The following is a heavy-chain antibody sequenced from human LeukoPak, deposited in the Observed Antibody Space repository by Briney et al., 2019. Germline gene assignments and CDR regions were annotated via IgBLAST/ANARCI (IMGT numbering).Heavy chain of an antibody. D-gene: IGHD3-16*01. CDR2: ISDSGGNT. CDR1: GFTFSSYA. V-gene: IGHV3-23*01. J-gene: IGHJ4*02. CDR3: ARGGFLGPDY. Sequence: GGSLRLSCAASGFTFSSYAMTWVRQAPGKGLGWVSTISDSGGNTYYADSVAGRFTISRGNSRDTLYLQMNSPRADDTAVYFCARGGFLGPDYWCQGTLVTVSS.